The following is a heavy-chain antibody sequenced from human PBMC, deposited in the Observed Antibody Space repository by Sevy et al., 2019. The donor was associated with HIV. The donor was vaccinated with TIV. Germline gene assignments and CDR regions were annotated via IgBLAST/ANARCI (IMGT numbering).Heavy chain of an antibody. D-gene: IGHD2-15*01. Sequence: SETLSLTCTVSGGSISSGGYYWSWIRQHPGKGLEWIGYIYYSGSTYYNPSLKSRVTISVDTSKNQFSLKLGHVTAGVTAVYYCARDIIELGYCSGGSCYHGAFDIWGQGTMVTVSS. V-gene: IGHV4-31*03. CDR2: IYYSGST. CDR1: GGSISSGGYY. J-gene: IGHJ3*02. CDR3: ARDIIELGYCSGGSCYHGAFDI.